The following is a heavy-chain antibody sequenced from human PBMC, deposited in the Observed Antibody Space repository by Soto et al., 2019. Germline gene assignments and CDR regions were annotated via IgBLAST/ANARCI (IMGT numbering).Heavy chain of an antibody. CDR1: GYTFTSYG. D-gene: IGHD2-2*01. CDR3: ARDHCSSTSCYGDYFDY. Sequence: ASVKVSCNASGYTFTSYGISLVRQAPGQGLEWMGWISAYNGNTNYAQKLQGRVTMTTDTSTSTAYMELRSLRSDDTAVYYCARDHCSSTSCYGDYFDYWGQGTLVTVSS. CDR2: ISAYNGNT. J-gene: IGHJ4*02. V-gene: IGHV1-18*01.